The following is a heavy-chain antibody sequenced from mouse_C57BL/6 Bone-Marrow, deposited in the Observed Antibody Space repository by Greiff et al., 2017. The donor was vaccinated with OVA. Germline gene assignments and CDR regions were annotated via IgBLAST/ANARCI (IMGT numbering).Heavy chain of an antibody. Sequence: VKLVEPGPGLVQPSQSLSITCTVSGFSFTSYGVHWVRQSPGKGLEWLGVIWRGGSTDYNAAFMSSLSITKDNSKIQVFFKMNSLQADDTATYYCAKNKDSNYVYWYFDDWGTGTTLTVSS. CDR2: IWRGGST. D-gene: IGHD2-5*01. J-gene: IGHJ1*03. CDR1: GFSFTSYG. CDR3: AKNKDSNYVYWYFDD. V-gene: IGHV2-5*01.